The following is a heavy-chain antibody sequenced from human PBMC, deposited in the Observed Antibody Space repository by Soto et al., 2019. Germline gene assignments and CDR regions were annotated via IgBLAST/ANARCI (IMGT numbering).Heavy chain of an antibody. CDR3: ATLNSYYYDSTVYYDH. D-gene: IGHD3-22*01. Sequence: AETTYYADSVKGRFTTSRDNSDDTLYLQMNSLRAEDTAVYFCATLNSYYYDSTVYYDHWGQGTLVTVSS. J-gene: IGHJ4*02. V-gene: IGHV3-23*01. CDR2: AETT.